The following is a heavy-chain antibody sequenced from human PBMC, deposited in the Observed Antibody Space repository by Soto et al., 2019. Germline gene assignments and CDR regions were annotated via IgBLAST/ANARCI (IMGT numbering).Heavy chain of an antibody. CDR1: GGSFSGYY. CDR2: INHSGST. J-gene: IGHJ4*02. V-gene: IGHV4-34*01. Sequence: SETLSLTCAVYGGSFSGYYWSWIRQPPGKGLEWIGEINHSGSTNYNPSLKSRVTISVDTSKNQFSLKLSSVTAADTAVYYCARVYYYGSGSYYPKALFDYWGQGTLVTVSS. D-gene: IGHD3-10*01. CDR3: ARVYYYGSGSYYPKALFDY.